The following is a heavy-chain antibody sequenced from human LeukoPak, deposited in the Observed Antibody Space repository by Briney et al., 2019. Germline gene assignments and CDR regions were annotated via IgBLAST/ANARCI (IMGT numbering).Heavy chain of an antibody. CDR2: ISAYNGNT. V-gene: IGHV1-18*01. CDR3: ARDSSGWYAAYYFDY. D-gene: IGHD6-19*01. CDR1: GYTFTSYG. Sequence: ASVKVSCKASGYTFTSYGISWVQQAPGQGLEWMGWISAYNGNTNYAQKLQGRVTMTTDTSTSTAYMELRSLRSDDTAVYYCARDSSGWYAAYYFDYWGQGTLVTVSS. J-gene: IGHJ4*02.